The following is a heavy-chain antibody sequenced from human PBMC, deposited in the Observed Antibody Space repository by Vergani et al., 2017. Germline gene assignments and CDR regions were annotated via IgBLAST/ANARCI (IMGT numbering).Heavy chain of an antibody. CDR2: ISSSSSYI. CDR3: ARGGEVVVAAIGDY. J-gene: IGHJ4*02. CDR1: GFTFSSYS. Sequence: EVQLVESGGGLVKPGGSLRLSCAASGFTFSSYSMNWVRQAPGKGLEWVSSISSSSSYIYYADSVKGRFTISRDNAKNSLYLQMNSLRAEDTAVYYCARGGEVVVAAIGDYWGQGTLVTVSS. D-gene: IGHD2-15*01. V-gene: IGHV3-21*01.